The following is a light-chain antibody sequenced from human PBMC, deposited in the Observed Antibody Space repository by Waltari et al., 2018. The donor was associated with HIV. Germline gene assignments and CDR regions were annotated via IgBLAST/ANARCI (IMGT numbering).Light chain of an antibody. CDR3: QQYNNWPFT. Sequence: EIVMTQSPATPSVSRGERPTLSCRASQSVSSNLAWYQQNPGQAPRLLIYGASTRATGIPARFSGSGSGTEVTLTISSLQSEDFAVYYCQQYNNWPFTFGPGTKVDSK. J-gene: IGKJ3*01. CDR2: GAS. CDR1: QSVSSN. V-gene: IGKV3-15*01.